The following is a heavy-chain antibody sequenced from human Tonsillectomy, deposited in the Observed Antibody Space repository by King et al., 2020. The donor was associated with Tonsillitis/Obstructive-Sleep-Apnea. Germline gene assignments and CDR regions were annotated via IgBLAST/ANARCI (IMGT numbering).Heavy chain of an antibody. Sequence: VQLVESGAEVKKPGESLRISCTGSGYSFTKYWISWVRQMPGKGLEWLGRIDPSDSYTNYSPSLQGHVTISADKSISTAHVQWSSLKASDTAIYYCARHNYDFWSGYSTTPGDPGAFDIWGQGTMVIVS. CDR3: ARHNYDFWSGYSTTPGDPGAFDI. D-gene: IGHD3-3*01. V-gene: IGHV5-10-1*03. J-gene: IGHJ3*02. CDR2: IDPSDSYT. CDR1: GYSFTKYW.